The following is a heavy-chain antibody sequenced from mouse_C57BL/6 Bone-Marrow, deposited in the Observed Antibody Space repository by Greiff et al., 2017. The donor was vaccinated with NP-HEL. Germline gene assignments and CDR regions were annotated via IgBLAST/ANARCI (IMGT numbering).Heavy chain of an antibody. V-gene: IGHV14-4*01. J-gene: IGHJ2*01. CDR1: GFNIKDDY. CDR3: TTGDYYGSSLDY. Sequence: VQLQQSGAELVRPGASVKLSCTASGFNIKDDYMHWVKQRSEQGLEWIGWIDPENGDTEYASKFQGKATITADTSSNTAYLQLSSLTSEDTAVYYCTTGDYYGSSLDYWGQGTTLTVSS. CDR2: IDPENGDT. D-gene: IGHD1-1*01.